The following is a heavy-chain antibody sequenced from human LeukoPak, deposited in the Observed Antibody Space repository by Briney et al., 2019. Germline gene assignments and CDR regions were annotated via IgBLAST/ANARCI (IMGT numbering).Heavy chain of an antibody. D-gene: IGHD1-26*01. V-gene: IGHV1-2*02. Sequence: EASVKVSCKASGYTFTGYYMHWVRQAPGQGLEWMGWINPNSGDTNYAQKFQGRVTMTRDTSISTAYMELSRLRSDDTAVYYCARSGRGTYYYFDLWGQGTLVTVSS. J-gene: IGHJ4*02. CDR3: ARSGRGTYYYFDL. CDR2: INPNSGDT. CDR1: GYTFTGYY.